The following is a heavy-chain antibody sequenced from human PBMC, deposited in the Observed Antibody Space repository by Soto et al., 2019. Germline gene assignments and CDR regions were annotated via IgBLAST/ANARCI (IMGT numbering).Heavy chain of an antibody. V-gene: IGHV4-39*01. CDR3: ASPFTYCGGDCYGFDP. Sequence: SETLSLTCTVSGGSISSSSYYWGWIRQPPGKGLEWIGSIYYSGSTYYNPSLKSRVTISVDTSKNQFSLKLSSVTAADTAVYYCASPFTYCGGDCYGFDPWGQGTLVTVSS. CDR2: IYYSGST. D-gene: IGHD2-21*02. CDR1: GGSISSSSYY. J-gene: IGHJ5*02.